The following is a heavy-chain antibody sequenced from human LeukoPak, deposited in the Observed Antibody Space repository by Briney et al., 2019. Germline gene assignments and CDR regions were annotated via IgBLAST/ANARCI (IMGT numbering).Heavy chain of an antibody. CDR3: AREWATIVSGMDV. D-gene: IGHD5-12*01. J-gene: IGHJ6*02. V-gene: IGHV1-3*01. Sequence: KFQGRVTITRDTSASTAYMELSSLRSEDTAVYYCAREWATIVSGMDVWGQGTTVTVSS.